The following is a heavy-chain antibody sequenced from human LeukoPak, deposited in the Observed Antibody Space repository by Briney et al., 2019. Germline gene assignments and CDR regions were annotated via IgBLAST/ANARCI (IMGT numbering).Heavy chain of an antibody. CDR1: GFTFSSSW. J-gene: IGHJ4*02. CDR2: IKPDGSEK. CDR3: ARKTFYYDNTKGYFDF. Sequence: GGSLRLSCAASGFTFSSSWMSWVRQALGKGLEWVANIKPDGSEKFYVDSVKGRFTISRDNAKNSLFLQMDSLRADDTAMYFCARKTFYYDNTKGYFDFWGQGTLVSVSS. V-gene: IGHV3-7*01. D-gene: IGHD3-22*01.